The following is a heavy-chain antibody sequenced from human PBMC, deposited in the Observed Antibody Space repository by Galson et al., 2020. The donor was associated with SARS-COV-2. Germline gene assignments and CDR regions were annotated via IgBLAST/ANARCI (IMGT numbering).Heavy chain of an antibody. Sequence: GESLKISCAASGSTFSSYAMSWVRQAPGKGLEWVSGISGSGGSTYYADSVKGRFTISRDNSKNTLYLQMNSLRAEDTAVYYCAKDGGTYYDILTGYYMSYYMDVWGKGTTVTVSS. CDR1: GSTFSSYA. V-gene: IGHV3-23*01. J-gene: IGHJ6*03. D-gene: IGHD3-9*01. CDR3: AKDGGTYYDILTGYYMSYYMDV. CDR2: ISGSGGST.